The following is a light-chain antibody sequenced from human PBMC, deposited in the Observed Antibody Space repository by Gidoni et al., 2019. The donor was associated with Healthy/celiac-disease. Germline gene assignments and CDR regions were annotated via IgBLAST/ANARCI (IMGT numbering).Light chain of an antibody. CDR2: KVA. V-gene: IGKV2-30*01. CDR1: QSLVYSDGNTY. CDR3: MQGTHWPRT. J-gene: IGKJ1*01. Sequence: DVVMTQSPLSLPVTLGQPASISCRSRQSLVYSDGNTYLNWFQQRPGQSPRRLIYKVANRDSGVPDRCSGSGSGTDFTLKISRVEAEDVGVYYCMQGTHWPRTFGQGTKVEIK.